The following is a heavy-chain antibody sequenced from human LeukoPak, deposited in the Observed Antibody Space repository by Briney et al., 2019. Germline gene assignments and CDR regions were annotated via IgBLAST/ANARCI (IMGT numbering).Heavy chain of an antibody. V-gene: IGHV4-59*01. CDR1: GGSFSDYY. CDR3: ARGTVRDGYNFGY. Sequence: SETLSLTCTVSGGSFSDYYWSWIRQPPGPGLEWIGYLYDTGVTNYNPSLKSRVTISVDTSKNQFSLNLSSVTAADTAVYYCARGTVRDGYNFGYWGQGALVTVSS. D-gene: IGHD5-24*01. CDR2: LYDTGVT. J-gene: IGHJ4*02.